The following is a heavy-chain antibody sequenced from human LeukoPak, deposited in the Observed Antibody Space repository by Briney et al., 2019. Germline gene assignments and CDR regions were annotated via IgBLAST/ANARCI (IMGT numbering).Heavy chain of an antibody. CDR2: ISGSGDYT. V-gene: IGHV3-23*01. J-gene: IGHJ4*02. CDR1: GFTFNNYA. Sequence: GGSLRLSCAASGFTFNNYAMSWVRQAPGKGLEWVSAISGSGDYTYYADSVKGRFTISRDNSKNTLYLQMNSLRAEDTAVYYCARAVGYSSGWFDYWGQGTLVTVSS. D-gene: IGHD6-19*01. CDR3: ARAVGYSSGWFDY.